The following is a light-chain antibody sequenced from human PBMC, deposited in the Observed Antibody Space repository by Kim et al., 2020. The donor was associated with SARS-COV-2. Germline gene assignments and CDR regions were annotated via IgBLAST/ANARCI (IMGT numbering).Light chain of an antibody. Sequence: GDRVAITCRASQNIRNYLNWYQQTPGRAPKLLIFHSSTLQIGVPSRFSGSGSGTDFTLTISNLQPEDFATYYCQQSYNSPWTFGQGTKVDIK. V-gene: IGKV1-39*01. CDR1: QNIRNY. J-gene: IGKJ1*01. CDR3: QQSYNSPWT. CDR2: HSS.